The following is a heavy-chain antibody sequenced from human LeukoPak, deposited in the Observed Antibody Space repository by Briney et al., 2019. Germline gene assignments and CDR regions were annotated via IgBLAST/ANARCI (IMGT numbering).Heavy chain of an antibody. D-gene: IGHD1-26*01. J-gene: IGHJ4*02. CDR1: GFTFSSYW. CDR3: AREGPVGAIDY. Sequence: GGSLRLSCAASGFTFSSYWMHWVRQAPGKGLVWVSRINSDGSSTSYADSVKGRFTISRDNAKNTLYLQMNSLRAEDTAVYYCAREGPVGAIDYWGQGTLVTVSS. V-gene: IGHV3-74*01. CDR2: INSDGSST.